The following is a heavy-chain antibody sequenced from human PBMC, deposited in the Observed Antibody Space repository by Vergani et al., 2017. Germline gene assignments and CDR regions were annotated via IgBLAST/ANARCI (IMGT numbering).Heavy chain of an antibody. CDR1: GFTLSNYD. D-gene: IGHD3-16*01. CDR3: AKHFRGWGIDY. V-gene: IGHV3-30*02. Sequence: QVQLVESGGGVVQRGGSLRLSCATSGFTLSNYDMQWIRQGPGKGLEFVAFIQFDGSNQYYADSVKGRFTLSRDFSKNTLYLQMNSPITDDTATYYCAKHFRGWGIDYWGQGTQVIVSS. J-gene: IGHJ4*02. CDR2: IQFDGSNQ.